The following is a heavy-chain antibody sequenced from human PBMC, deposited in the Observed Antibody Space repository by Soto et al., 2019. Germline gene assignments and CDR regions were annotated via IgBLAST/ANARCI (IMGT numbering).Heavy chain of an antibody. CDR1: GYSVARYF. D-gene: IGHD6-13*01. J-gene: IGHJ6*02. V-gene: IGHV1-46*01. CDR2: INPSADTT. CDR3: ARGGSSPVFCYYCGLDV. Sequence: QVQLVQSGAEVREPGASVKVSCKASGYSVARYFMHWVRQAPGQGLEWLGVINPSADTTTYAQKFQGRVTMTWDTSTNTVFMDVSSMRSEDTAIYYCARGGSSPVFCYYCGLDVWCQGTTVTVSS.